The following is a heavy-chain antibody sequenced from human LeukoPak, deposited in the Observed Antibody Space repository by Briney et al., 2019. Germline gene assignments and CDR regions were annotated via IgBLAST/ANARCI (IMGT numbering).Heavy chain of an antibody. D-gene: IGHD3-22*01. CDR3: AREAPYYYDSSGFDY. V-gene: IGHV4-39*02. CDR1: GGSISSSSYS. Sequence: PSETLSLTCTVSGGSISSSSYSWGWLRQPPGKGLEWIGSIYYSGSTYYNPSLKSRVTISVDTSKNQFSLKLSSVTAADTAAYYCAREAPYYYDSSGFDYWGQGTLVTVSS. J-gene: IGHJ4*02. CDR2: IYYSGST.